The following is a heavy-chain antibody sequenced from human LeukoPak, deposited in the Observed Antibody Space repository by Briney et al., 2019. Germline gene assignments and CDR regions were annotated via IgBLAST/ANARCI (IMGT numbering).Heavy chain of an antibody. CDR2: INHSGST. D-gene: IGHD6-6*01. J-gene: IGHJ6*03. CDR1: GGSFSGYY. Sequence: SETLSLTCAVYGGSFSGYYWSWIRQPPGKGLEWIGEINHSGSTNYNPSLKSRVTISVDTSKNQFSLKLSSVTAADTAVYYCARGPTYSSSPIYYYYYYMDVWGKGTTVTVSS. CDR3: ARGPTYSSSPIYYYYYYMDV. V-gene: IGHV4-34*01.